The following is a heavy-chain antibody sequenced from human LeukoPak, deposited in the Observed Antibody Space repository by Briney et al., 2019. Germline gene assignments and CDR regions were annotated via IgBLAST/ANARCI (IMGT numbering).Heavy chain of an antibody. J-gene: IGHJ3*01. CDR2: IIPIFAKT. CDR1: GGTFSSDA. Sequence: SVKVSCKASGGTFSSDAISWVRQAPGQGLEWMGGIIPIFAKTNFAQNFQGRVTITADESTSTAYMELSSLRSEDTAVYYCARDLYSSATDLYSSAWTGAFDVWGQGTMVTVSS. V-gene: IGHV1-69*13. CDR3: ARDLYSSATDLYSSAWTGAFDV. D-gene: IGHD6-19*01.